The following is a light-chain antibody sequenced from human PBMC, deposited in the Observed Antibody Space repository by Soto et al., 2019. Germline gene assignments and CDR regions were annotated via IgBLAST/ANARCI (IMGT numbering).Light chain of an antibody. J-gene: IGKJ1*01. CDR1: QTISSW. CDR3: QQYNTYST. Sequence: DILMTQSPSTLSASVGDTVSITCRASQTISSWVAWYQQKPGRAPKLLIYKASSLESGVPSRFSGSGSGTEFTLTISGLQPDDFASYYCQQYNTYSTFGQGTKV. V-gene: IGKV1-5*03. CDR2: KAS.